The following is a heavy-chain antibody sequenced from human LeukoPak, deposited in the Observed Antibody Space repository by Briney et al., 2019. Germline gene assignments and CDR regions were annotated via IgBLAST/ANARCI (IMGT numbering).Heavy chain of an antibody. D-gene: IGHD3-10*01. V-gene: IGHV1-46*01. J-gene: IGHJ6*02. CDR2: INPSGGST. CDR3: ARQSRGGSGSNYYGMDV. Sequence: ASVKVSCKASGYTFTSYYMHWVRQAPGQGLEWMGIINPSGGSTSYAQKFQGRVTMTRDTSTSTVYMELSSLRSEDTAVYYCARQSRGGSGSNYYGMDVRGQGTTVTVSS. CDR1: GYTFTSYY.